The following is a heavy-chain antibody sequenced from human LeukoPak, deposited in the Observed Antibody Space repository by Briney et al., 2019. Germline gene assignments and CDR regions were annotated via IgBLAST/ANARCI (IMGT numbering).Heavy chain of an antibody. CDR3: ARSRLYGDYGATFDY. Sequence: GASVKVSCKASGYTFTSYGISWVRQAPGQGLEWMGWISAYNGNTNYAQKLQGRVTMTRDTSISTAYMELSRLRSDDTAVYYCARSRLYGDYGATFDYWGQGTLVTVSS. D-gene: IGHD4-17*01. J-gene: IGHJ4*02. CDR2: ISAYNGNT. CDR1: GYTFTSYG. V-gene: IGHV1-18*01.